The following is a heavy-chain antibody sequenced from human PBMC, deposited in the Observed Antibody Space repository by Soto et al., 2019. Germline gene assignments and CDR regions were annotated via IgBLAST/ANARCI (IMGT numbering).Heavy chain of an antibody. J-gene: IGHJ6*02. CDR3: ARAHVVVTASRPVVRYYYYYGMDV. D-gene: IGHD2-21*02. V-gene: IGHV4-34*01. CDR2: INHRGST. CDR1: GGAFSGYY. Sequence: PSETLSLTCAVYGGAFSGYYWTWIRQPPGTGLEWIGEINHRGSTNYNPSLKSRVTISVDTSKNQFSLKLSSVTAADTAVYYCARAHVVVTASRPVVRYYYYYGMDVWGQGTTVTVSS.